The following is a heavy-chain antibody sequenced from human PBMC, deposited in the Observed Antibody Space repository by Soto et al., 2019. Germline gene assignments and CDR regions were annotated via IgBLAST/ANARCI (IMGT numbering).Heavy chain of an antibody. Sequence: ALVKVSCEASGYTFTGYPMHSARQAPGQGLEWMGWINPNSGGTNYAQKFQGWVTMTRDTSISTAYMELSRLRSDDTAVYYCARDRGQLDYMDVWGKGTTVTVSS. J-gene: IGHJ6*03. CDR2: INPNSGGT. V-gene: IGHV1-2*04. CDR3: ARDRGQLDYMDV. D-gene: IGHD6-6*01. CDR1: GYTFTGYP.